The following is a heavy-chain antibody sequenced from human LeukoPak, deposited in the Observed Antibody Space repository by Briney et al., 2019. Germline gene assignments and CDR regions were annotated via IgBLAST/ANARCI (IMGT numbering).Heavy chain of an antibody. V-gene: IGHV1-18*01. Sequence: ASVTVSCKASGYNFIGHDITWVRQAPGQGLDGTGWSSVFNGNAHYAQKLQGRVIMNTHTSTTTAYMELKSLMSDDTAVYYCARDRTSTVSSPSDSFDIWGQGTMVTVSS. D-gene: IGHD5/OR15-5a*01. CDR3: ARDRTSTVSSPSDSFDI. CDR2: SSVFNGNA. J-gene: IGHJ3*02. CDR1: GYNFIGHD.